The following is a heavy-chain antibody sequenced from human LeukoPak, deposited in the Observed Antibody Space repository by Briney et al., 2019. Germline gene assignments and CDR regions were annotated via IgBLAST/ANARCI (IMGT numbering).Heavy chain of an antibody. Sequence: SETLSLTCAVYGGSFSGYYWSWIRQPPGKGLEWIGEINHSGSTNYNPSLKSRVTISVDTSKNQFSLKLSSVTAADTAVYYCARRWGYYYDSSGYLDYWGQGTLVTVSS. D-gene: IGHD3-22*01. J-gene: IGHJ4*02. CDR1: GGSFSGYY. V-gene: IGHV4-34*01. CDR3: ARRWGYYYDSSGYLDY. CDR2: INHSGST.